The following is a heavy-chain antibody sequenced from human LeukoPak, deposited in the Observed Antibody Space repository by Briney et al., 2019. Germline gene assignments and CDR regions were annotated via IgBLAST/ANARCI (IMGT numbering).Heavy chain of an antibody. Sequence: GGSLRLSCAASGFTFSSYAMHWVRQAPGKGLEYVSAISSNGGSTYYANSVKGRFTISRDNSKNTLYLQMGSLRAEDMAVYYCARDPSRGVVISNWFDPWGQGTLVTVSS. CDR2: ISSNGGST. J-gene: IGHJ5*02. CDR1: GFTFSSYA. V-gene: IGHV3-64*01. CDR3: ARDPSRGVVISNWFDP. D-gene: IGHD3-3*01.